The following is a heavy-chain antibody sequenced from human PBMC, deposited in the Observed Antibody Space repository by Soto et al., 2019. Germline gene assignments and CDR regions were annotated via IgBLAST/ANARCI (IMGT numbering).Heavy chain of an antibody. CDR2: MYWDEDK. D-gene: IGHD5-12*01. CDR3: AHRPLGYAYYFDS. V-gene: IGHV2-5*02. J-gene: IGHJ4*02. CDR1: GFSLSTRGVA. Sequence: TLTCTFSGFSLSTRGVAVGWFRQPPGKALEWLALMYWDEDKWYSPSLKSRLIITDDTSKNQVVLTITNMNPVDTATYYCAHRPLGYAYYFDSGGQGTLFTVSS.